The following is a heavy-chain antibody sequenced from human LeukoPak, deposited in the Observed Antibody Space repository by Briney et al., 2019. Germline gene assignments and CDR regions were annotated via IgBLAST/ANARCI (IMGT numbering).Heavy chain of an antibody. Sequence: SETLSLTCAVYGGSFSGYYWSWIRQPPGKGLEWIGEINHSGSTNYNPSLKSRVTISVDTSKNQFSLKLSSVTAADTAVYYCARGVGYCSGGSCYSYWFGPWGQGTLVTVSS. CDR1: GGSFSGYY. CDR3: ARGVGYCSGGSCYSYWFGP. D-gene: IGHD2-15*01. V-gene: IGHV4-34*01. J-gene: IGHJ5*02. CDR2: INHSGST.